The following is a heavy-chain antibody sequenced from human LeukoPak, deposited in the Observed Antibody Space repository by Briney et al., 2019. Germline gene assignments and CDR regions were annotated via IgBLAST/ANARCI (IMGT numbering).Heavy chain of an antibody. Sequence: GGSLRLSCAAPGFTFSSYGMHWVRQAPGKGLEWVAVISHDGSNKYYADSLKGGFTISRDNSKNTLYLQMNSLRAEYTAVYYCAKDRDGDLFDYWGQGTLVTVSS. V-gene: IGHV3-30*18. CDR2: ISHDGSNK. J-gene: IGHJ4*02. CDR1: GFTFSSYG. D-gene: IGHD7-27*01. CDR3: AKDRDGDLFDY.